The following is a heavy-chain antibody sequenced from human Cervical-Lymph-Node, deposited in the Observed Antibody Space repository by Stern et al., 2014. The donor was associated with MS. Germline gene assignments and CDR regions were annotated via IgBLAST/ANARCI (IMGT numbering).Heavy chain of an antibody. CDR3: ARERGIKLPNIAARSPPSFFDY. CDR1: GGTFSSYA. CDR2: IIPIFGTA. D-gene: IGHD6-6*01. V-gene: IGHV1-69*01. J-gene: IGHJ4*02. Sequence: QVQLVQSGAEVKKPGSSVKVSCKASGGTFSSYAISWVRQAPGQGLEWMGGIIPIFGTATYAQKFQGRVTITADESTSPAYMEVRRLRSEDTAVYYCARERGIKLPNIAARSPPSFFDYWGQGTLVTVSS.